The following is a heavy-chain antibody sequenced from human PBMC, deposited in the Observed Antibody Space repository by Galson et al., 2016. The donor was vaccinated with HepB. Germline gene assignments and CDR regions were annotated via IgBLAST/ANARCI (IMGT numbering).Heavy chain of an antibody. J-gene: IGHJ4*02. CDR3: AHAKSGYSSSWYYCNWYCIDS. CDR2: IYWDDDK. CDR1: GFSLSTSGEG. V-gene: IGHV2-5*02. D-gene: IGHD6-13*01. Sequence: PALVTPTQTLTLTCTFSGFSLSTSGEGVGWIRQPPGKALEWLALIYWDDDKFYSPSLKSRLNITKDTSKNQVVLTMTNMDPVDTATYYCAHAKSGYSSSWYYCNWYCIDSWGQGILVTSSS.